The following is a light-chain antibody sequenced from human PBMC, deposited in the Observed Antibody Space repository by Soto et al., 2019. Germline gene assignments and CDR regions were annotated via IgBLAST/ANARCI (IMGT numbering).Light chain of an antibody. V-gene: IGKV3-11*01. J-gene: IGKJ4*01. Sequence: EIVLTQSPATLSLSPGERATLSCRASQSVSHYLAWYQQKPGQAPRLLIYDASNRATGIPARFSGSGSGTDFTLTNSSLEPEDFAVYYCQQRSNFFGGGTKVEIK. CDR2: DAS. CDR3: QQRSNF. CDR1: QSVSHY.